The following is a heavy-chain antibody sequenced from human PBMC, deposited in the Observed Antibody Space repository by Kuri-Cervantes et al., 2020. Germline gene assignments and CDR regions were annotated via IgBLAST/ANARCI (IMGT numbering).Heavy chain of an antibody. J-gene: IGHJ4*02. CDR3: ATGYCGSTSCYGSFFDY. D-gene: IGHD2-2*01. CDR2: INHSGST. V-gene: IGHV4-34*01. CDR1: GGSFSGYY. Sequence: SETLSLTCAVYGGSFSGYYWSWIRQPPGKGLEWIGEINHSGSTNYNPSLKSRVTISVDTSKNQFSLKLSSVTAADTAVYYCATGYCGSTSCYGSFFDYWGQGTLVTVSS.